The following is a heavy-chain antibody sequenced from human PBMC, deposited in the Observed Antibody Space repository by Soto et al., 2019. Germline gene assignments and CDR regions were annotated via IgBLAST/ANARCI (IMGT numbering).Heavy chain of an antibody. CDR2: INAGNGNT. CDR1: GYTFTSYA. Sequence: GASVKVSCKASGYTFTSYAMHWVRQAPGQRLEWMGWINAGNGNTKYSQKFQGRVTITRDTSASTAYMELSSLRSEDTAVYYCARGSTSGWYSSLNWFDPWGQGTLVTVSS. J-gene: IGHJ5*02. CDR3: ARGSTSGWYSSLNWFDP. V-gene: IGHV1-3*01. D-gene: IGHD6-19*01.